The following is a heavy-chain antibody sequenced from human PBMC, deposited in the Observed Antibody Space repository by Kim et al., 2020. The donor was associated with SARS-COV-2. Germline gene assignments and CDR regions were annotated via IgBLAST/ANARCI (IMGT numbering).Heavy chain of an antibody. CDR1: GGTFSSYA. Sequence: SVKVSCMASGGTFSSYAISWVRQAPGQGLEWMGGIIPIFGTANYAQKFQGRVTITADESTSTAYMELSSLRSEDTAVYYCARAGYSSSSRYYYGMDVWGQGTTVTVSS. CDR2: IIPIFGTA. J-gene: IGHJ6*02. CDR3: ARAGYSSSSRYYYGMDV. V-gene: IGHV1-69*13. D-gene: IGHD6-13*01.